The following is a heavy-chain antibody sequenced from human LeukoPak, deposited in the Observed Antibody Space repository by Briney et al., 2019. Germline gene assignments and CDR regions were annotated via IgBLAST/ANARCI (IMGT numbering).Heavy chain of an antibody. CDR2: IYYSGST. CDR3: VRGREDYFGPGSYGF. CDR1: GGSISSYY. V-gene: IGHV4-59*12. Sequence: PSETLSLTCTVSGGSISSYYWSWIRQPPGKGLEWIGYIYYSGSTDYNPSLRSRVTISVDTSKNQLSLKLSSVTAADTAVYYCVRGREDYFGPGSYGFWGQGTLVTVSS. D-gene: IGHD3-10*01. J-gene: IGHJ4*02.